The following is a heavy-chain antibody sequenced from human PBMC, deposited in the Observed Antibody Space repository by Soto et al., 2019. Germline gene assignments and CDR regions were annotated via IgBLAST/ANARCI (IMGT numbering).Heavy chain of an antibody. CDR3: VRRHVSATGIDWFDP. CDR2: INAANGDT. V-gene: IGHV1-3*01. Sequence: SGKVSCKASGYTFTSYGIHWVRQAPGQRLEWMGWINAANGDTKYSPKFQGRVTITRDTSASTAYMELSSLRSEDTAVYYCVRRHVSATGIDWFDPWGQGTLVTVSS. D-gene: IGHD6-13*01. J-gene: IGHJ5*02. CDR1: GYTFTSYG.